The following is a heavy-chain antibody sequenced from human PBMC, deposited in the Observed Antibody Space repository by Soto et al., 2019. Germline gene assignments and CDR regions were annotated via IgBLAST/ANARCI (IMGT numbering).Heavy chain of an antibody. CDR2: ISYDRSNK. J-gene: IGHJ4*02. D-gene: IGHD3-22*01. CDR1: GFIFSSYT. CDR3: ARAPGYLGLYYFDY. V-gene: IGHV3-30-3*01. Sequence: GGSLRLSCAASGFIFSSYTMHWVRQAPGKGLEWVSVISYDRSNKYYADSVKGRFTISRDNSNNTLYLQMNSLRAEDTAVYYCARAPGYLGLYYFDYWGQGTLVTVSS.